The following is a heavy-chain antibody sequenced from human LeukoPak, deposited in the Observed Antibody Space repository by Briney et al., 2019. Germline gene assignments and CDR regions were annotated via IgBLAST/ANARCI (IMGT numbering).Heavy chain of an antibody. CDR3: ARDLDIVVVPAAMVPDY. V-gene: IGHV3-7*01. J-gene: IGHJ4*02. Sequence: GGSLRLSCAASGLTFSSYWMSWVRQAPGKGLEWVANIKHDGSEKYYVDSVKGRFTISRDNAKDALYLQMNSLRAEDTAVYYCARDLDIVVVPAAMVPDYWGRGTLVTVSS. CDR2: IKHDGSEK. CDR1: GLTFSSYW. D-gene: IGHD2-2*03.